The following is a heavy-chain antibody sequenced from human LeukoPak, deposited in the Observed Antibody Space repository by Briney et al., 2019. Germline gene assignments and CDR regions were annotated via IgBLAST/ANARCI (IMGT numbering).Heavy chain of an antibody. J-gene: IGHJ4*02. V-gene: IGHV3-74*01. D-gene: IGHD5-18*01. CDR3: ATEEGYSYYFDY. Sequence: GGSLRLSCAASGFTFSSYSMNWVRQAPGKGLVWVSRINSDGSSTSYADSVKGRFTISRDNAKNTLYLQMNSLKIEDTGVYYCATEEGYSYYFDYWGQGSLVTVSS. CDR1: GFTFSSYS. CDR2: INSDGSST.